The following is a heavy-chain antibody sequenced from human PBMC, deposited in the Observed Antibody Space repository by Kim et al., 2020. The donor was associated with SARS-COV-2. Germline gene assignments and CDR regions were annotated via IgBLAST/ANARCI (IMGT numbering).Heavy chain of an antibody. Sequence: SVKVSCKASGGTFSRYAINWVRQAPGQGLEWMGGINPIFGTANYAQKFQGRVTITADTSTSTAYMELSSLRSEDTAVYYCASPHSEVTAIRVWGDAFDIWGQGTMVTLSS. V-gene: IGHV1-69*06. J-gene: IGHJ3*02. CDR2: INPIFGTA. CDR1: GGTFSRYA. CDR3: ASPHSEVTAIRVWGDAFDI. D-gene: IGHD2-21*02.